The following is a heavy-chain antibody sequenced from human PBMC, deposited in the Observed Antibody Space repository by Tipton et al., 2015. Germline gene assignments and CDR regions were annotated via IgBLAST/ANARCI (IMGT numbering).Heavy chain of an antibody. D-gene: IGHD3-10*01. V-gene: IGHV3-23*01. CDR1: GFTFSSYA. CDR2: LSGSGNST. Sequence: GSLRLSCAASGFTFSSYAMSWVRQAPGKGLEWVSALSGSGNSTYYADSVKGRFTISRDNSKNTLYLQMNSLTAEDTALYYCARVGVRGVIIPYFDYWGQGTLVPVSS. J-gene: IGHJ4*02. CDR3: ARVGVRGVIIPYFDY.